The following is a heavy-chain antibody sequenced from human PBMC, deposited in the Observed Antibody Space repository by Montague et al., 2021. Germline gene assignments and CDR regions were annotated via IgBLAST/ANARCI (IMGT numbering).Heavy chain of an antibody. CDR2: IYASGSG. D-gene: IGHD3-10*01. CDR1: GGSISRGNYY. V-gene: IGHV4-30-4*08. CDR3: ARGYTVVRGLLLEHEAFDH. J-gene: IGHJ3*01. Sequence: TLSLTCTVSGGSISRGNYYWSWIRQSPGKGLVWIGYIYASGSGYPDPSFKSRVSISIDTAKNHFSLQVDSATAADTATYFCARGYTVVRGLLLEHEAFDHWGQGAMVSVSS.